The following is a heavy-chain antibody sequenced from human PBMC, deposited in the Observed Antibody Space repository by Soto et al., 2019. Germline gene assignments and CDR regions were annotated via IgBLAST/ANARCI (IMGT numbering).Heavy chain of an antibody. CDR2: IYYSGST. Sequence: SETLSLTCTVSGGSISSGGYYWIWIRQHPGKGLEWIGYIYYSGSTYYNPSLKSRVTISVDTSKNQFSLKLNSVTAADTAVYYCARDRVMLTFGGASEEWGIDSWGQGTLVTVSS. CDR1: GGSISSGGYY. CDR3: ARDRVMLTFGGASEEWGIDS. V-gene: IGHV4-31*03. J-gene: IGHJ4*02. D-gene: IGHD3-16*01.